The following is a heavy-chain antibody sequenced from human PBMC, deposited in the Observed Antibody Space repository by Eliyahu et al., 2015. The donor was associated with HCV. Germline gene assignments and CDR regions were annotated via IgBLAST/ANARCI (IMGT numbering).Heavy chain of an antibody. D-gene: IGHD3-10*01. CDR3: ARGNRSITCQT. CDR1: GYTFTSYD. CDR2: ISPRNGDT. V-gene: IGHV1-8*01. J-gene: IGHJ5*02. Sequence: QVQLLQSGAEVKKXGASMKVSXKTFGYTFTSYDIXGVRQAPGQGLEWMGWISPRNGDTEYAQKFKGRVTMTRDTSTNTAYIEMNSLTSDDTAVYFCARGNRSITCQTWGQGTLVTVSS.